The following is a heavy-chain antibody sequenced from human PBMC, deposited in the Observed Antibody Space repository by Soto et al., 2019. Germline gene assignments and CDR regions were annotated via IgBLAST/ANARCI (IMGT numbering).Heavy chain of an antibody. CDR2: IYYSGST. CDR3: ARGHYFGSGSTD. Sequence: TSETLSHTCAFSCGSISSYYLSLILQPPGKGLEWIGYIYYSGSTNYNPSLKSRVTISVDTSKNQFSLRLSSMTAADTAVYYCARGHYFGSGSTDWGHGTLVTVSS. D-gene: IGHD3-10*01. V-gene: IGHV4-59*12. CDR1: CGSISSYY. J-gene: IGHJ4*01.